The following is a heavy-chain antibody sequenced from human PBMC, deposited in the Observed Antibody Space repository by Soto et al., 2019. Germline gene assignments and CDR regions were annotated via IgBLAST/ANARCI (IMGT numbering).Heavy chain of an antibody. CDR2: ISGGGINT. V-gene: IGHV3-23*01. CDR1: GFTFSSYA. J-gene: IGHJ4*02. Sequence: XGSLRLSCAASGFTFSSYALTWVRQAPGKGLDWVSVISGGGINTLYADSVKGRFTISRDNSKNTLYLQMNSLRADDTAVYYCATVGRANYFDNWGQGSLVTVSS. CDR3: ATVGRANYFDN.